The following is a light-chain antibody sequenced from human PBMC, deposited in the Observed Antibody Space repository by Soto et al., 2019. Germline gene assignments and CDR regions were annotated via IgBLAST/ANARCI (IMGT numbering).Light chain of an antibody. CDR3: QESYSKPPLT. CDR1: QSVSFY. Sequence: IQMTQSPSFLSASVGDRVTITGRASQSVSFYLNWYQQKPGKAPKLLIYAASSLQSGVPSRFSGSGSETRFTLTISSLQPEDIATYYCQESYSKPPLTFGGGTKVDIK. CDR2: AAS. V-gene: IGKV1-39*01. J-gene: IGKJ4*01.